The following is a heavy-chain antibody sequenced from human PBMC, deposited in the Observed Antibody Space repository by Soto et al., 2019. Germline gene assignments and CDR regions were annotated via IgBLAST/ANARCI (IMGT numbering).Heavy chain of an antibody. CDR1: GGSFSGYY. D-gene: IGHD2-8*02. CDR2: IHHTGNT. V-gene: IGHV4-34*01. J-gene: IGHJ4*02. CDR3: GRGTHRSPWSALS. Sequence: SETLSLTCAVYGGSFSGYYWSWIRQPPGKGLEWIGQIHHTGNTNYSPSLRSRVSISVDTSKNQFSLKLSSVTVADTVFYYWGRGTHRSPWSALSWGKGTRVSVS.